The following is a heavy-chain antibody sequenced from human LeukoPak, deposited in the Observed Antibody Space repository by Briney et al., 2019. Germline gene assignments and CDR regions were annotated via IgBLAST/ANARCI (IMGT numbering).Heavy chain of an antibody. Sequence: SETLSLTCTVSGGSISSYSWSWIRQPPGKGLEWIGYIYNIYNTGSTNYNPSLKSRVTISVDTSKNQFSLKLSSVTAADTAVYYCARLTRGYSGYDFYYFDYWGQGTLVTVSS. CDR3: ARLTRGYSGYDFYYFDY. J-gene: IGHJ4*02. D-gene: IGHD5-12*01. CDR1: GGSISSYS. CDR2: IYNIYNTGST. V-gene: IGHV4-59*01.